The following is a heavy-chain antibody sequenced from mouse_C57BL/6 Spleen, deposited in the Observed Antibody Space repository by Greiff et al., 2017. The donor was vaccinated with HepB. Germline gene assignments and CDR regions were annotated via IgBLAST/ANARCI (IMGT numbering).Heavy chain of an antibody. Sequence: QVQLQQSGPELVKPGASVKISCKASGYAFSSSWMNWVKQRPGKGLEWIGRIYPGDGDTNYNGKFKGKATLTADKSSSTAYMQLSSLTSEDSAVYFCARDKIYYGTDYWGQGTTLTVSS. J-gene: IGHJ2*01. V-gene: IGHV1-82*01. CDR1: GYAFSSSW. CDR3: ARDKIYYGTDY. D-gene: IGHD2-1*01. CDR2: IYPGDGDT.